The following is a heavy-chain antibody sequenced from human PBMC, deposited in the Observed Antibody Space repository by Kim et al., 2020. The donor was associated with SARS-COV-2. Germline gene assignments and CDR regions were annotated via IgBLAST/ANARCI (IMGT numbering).Heavy chain of an antibody. CDR1: GFIFNSRA. Sequence: GGSLRLSCAESGFIFNSRAMNWVRQAPGRRPEWVSTIDTRGEYTYYADSVKGRFTISRDNSKNTLFLQMNSLRVDDTAIYYCAVDNALDYWGQGTLVTVSS. CDR3: AVDNALDY. CDR2: IDTRGEYT. V-gene: IGHV3-23*01. D-gene: IGHD1-1*01. J-gene: IGHJ4*02.